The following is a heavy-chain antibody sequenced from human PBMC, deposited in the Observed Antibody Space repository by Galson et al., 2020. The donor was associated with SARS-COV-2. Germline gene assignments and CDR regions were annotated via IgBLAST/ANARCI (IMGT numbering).Heavy chain of an antibody. J-gene: IGHJ6*03. CDR2: ISAYNGNT. V-gene: IGHV1-18*01. D-gene: IGHD3-9*01. Sequence: ASVKVSCKASGYTFTSYGISWVRQAPGQGLEWMGWISAYNGNTNYAQKLQGRVTMTTDTSTSTAYMELRSLRSDDTAVYYCARDVVGFVLRYFYWSADMDVWGKGTTVTISS. CDR1: GYTFTSYG. CDR3: ARDVVGFVLRYFYWSADMDV.